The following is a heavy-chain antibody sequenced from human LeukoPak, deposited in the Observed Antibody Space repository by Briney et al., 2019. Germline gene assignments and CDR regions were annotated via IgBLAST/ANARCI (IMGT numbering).Heavy chain of an antibody. D-gene: IGHD3-10*01. J-gene: IGHJ4*02. CDR1: GFTFSSYS. CDR3: ARGGVRGVMEEYYFDY. CDR2: ISSSSSYI. V-gene: IGHV3-21*01. Sequence: GGSLRLSCADSGFTFSSYSMNWVRQAPGKGLEWVSSISSSSSYIYYADSVKGRFTISRDNAKNSLYLQMNSLRAEDRAVYYCARGGVRGVMEEYYFDYWGQGTLVTVSS.